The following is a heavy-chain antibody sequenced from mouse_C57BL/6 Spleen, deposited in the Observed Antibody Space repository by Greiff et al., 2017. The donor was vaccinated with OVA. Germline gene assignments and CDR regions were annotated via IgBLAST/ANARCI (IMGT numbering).Heavy chain of an antibody. J-gene: IGHJ2*01. CDR1: GYAFSSYW. V-gene: IGHV1-80*01. D-gene: IGHD2-3*01. CDR3: AREGSIEEDY. Sequence: QVHVKQSGAELVKPGASVKISCKASGYAFSSYWMNWVKQRPGKGLEWIGQIYPGDGDTNYNGKFKGKATLTADKSSSTAYMQLSSLTSEDSAVYFCAREGSIEEDYWGQGTTLTVSS. CDR2: IYPGDGDT.